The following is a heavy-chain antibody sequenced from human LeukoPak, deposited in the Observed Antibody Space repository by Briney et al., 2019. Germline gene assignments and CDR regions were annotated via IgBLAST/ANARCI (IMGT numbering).Heavy chain of an antibody. J-gene: IGHJ4*02. CDR3: ARINGAAYNIDY. V-gene: IGHV3-33*01. CDR1: GFTFSSHG. CDR2: IWYDGGNK. D-gene: IGHD5-24*01. Sequence: GRSLRLSCAASGFTFSSHGMHWVRQAPGKGLEWVAVIWYDGGNKYYADSVKGRFTISRDNSKNTLFLQMNSLRAEDTAVYYCARINGAAYNIDYWGQGTLVTVSS.